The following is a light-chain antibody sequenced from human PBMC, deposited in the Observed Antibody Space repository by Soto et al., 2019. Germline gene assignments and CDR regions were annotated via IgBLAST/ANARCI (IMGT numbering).Light chain of an antibody. CDR3: QQYDKWPRT. V-gene: IGKV3-15*01. CDR1: QSVSTN. Sequence: VMTQSPATLSVSPGERAALSCRASQSVSTNLAWYQQKPGQPPRLLIYFASTRATAVPARFTAGGSGTEFTLTISSLQSDDLAVYYCQQYDKWPRTLGQATKVDIK. J-gene: IGKJ1*01. CDR2: FAS.